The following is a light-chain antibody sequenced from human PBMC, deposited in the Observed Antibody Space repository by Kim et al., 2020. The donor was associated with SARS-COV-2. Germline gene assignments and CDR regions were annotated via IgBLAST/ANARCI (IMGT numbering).Light chain of an antibody. CDR3: QQSYSTPFT. V-gene: IGKV1-39*01. CDR2: AAY. Sequence: SASVGDRVTISCRASHSISRNVNWYQQKPGKAPKLLIYAAYSLKGGVPSRFSGSESGTDFTLTISSLQPEDVATYYCQQSYSTPFTFGQGTKLEI. CDR1: HSISRN. J-gene: IGKJ2*01.